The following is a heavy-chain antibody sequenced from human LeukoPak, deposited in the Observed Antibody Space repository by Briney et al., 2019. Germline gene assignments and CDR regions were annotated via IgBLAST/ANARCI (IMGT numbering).Heavy chain of an antibody. D-gene: IGHD3-10*01. CDR3: ARGLTGGITMVRGANRPQNFDY. Sequence: GGSLRLSCAASGFTFSSYSMNWVRQAPGKGLEWVSSISSSSYIYYADSVKGRFTISRDNAKNSLYLQMNSLRAEDTAVYYCARGLTGGITMVRGANRPQNFDYWGQGTLVTVSS. CDR2: ISSSSYI. CDR1: GFTFSSYS. J-gene: IGHJ4*02. V-gene: IGHV3-21*01.